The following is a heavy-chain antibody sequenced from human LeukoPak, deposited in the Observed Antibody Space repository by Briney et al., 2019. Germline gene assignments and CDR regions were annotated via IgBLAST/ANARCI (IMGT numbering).Heavy chain of an antibody. CDR2: INPNSGGT. CDR1: GYTFTGYY. V-gene: IGHV1-2*02. J-gene: IGHJ3*02. CDR3: ARVLLGYCSSSSCPGAFDI. Sequence: ASVKVSCKAPGYTFTGYYIHWVRQAPGQGLEWVGWINPNSGGTNYAQKFQGRVTMTRDMSISTAYMELSRLRSDDTAVYYCARVLLGYCSSSSCPGAFDIWGQGTMVTVS. D-gene: IGHD2-15*01.